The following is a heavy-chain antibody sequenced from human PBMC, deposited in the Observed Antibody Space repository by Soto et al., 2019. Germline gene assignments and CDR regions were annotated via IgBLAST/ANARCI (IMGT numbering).Heavy chain of an antibody. CDR2: ISSDGTTT. D-gene: IGHD2-8*01. J-gene: IGHJ1*01. CDR1: GFTFRKFW. Sequence: GGSLRLSCAASGFTFRKFWMHWVRQVPGKGPVWVSYISSDGTTTDYADSVKGRFTISRDNAKDTLYLQMDSLRAEDTAVYYCAIQDCTNDVCLEAAVTVGGALESWGQGTLVTVSS. V-gene: IGHV3-74*01. CDR3: AIQDCTNDVCLEAAVTVGGALES.